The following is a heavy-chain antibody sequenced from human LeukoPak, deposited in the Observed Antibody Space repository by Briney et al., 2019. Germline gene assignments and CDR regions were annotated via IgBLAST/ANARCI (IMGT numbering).Heavy chain of an antibody. D-gene: IGHD2-15*01. Sequence: SQTLSLTCTVSGGSISSGGYHWSWIRQHPGKGLEWIGYIYYSGSTYYNPSLKSRVTISVDTSKNQFSLKLSSVTAADTAVYYCARGWVGGGTTLPLNDYWGQGTLVTVSS. CDR2: IYYSGST. J-gene: IGHJ4*02. CDR1: GGSISSGGYH. CDR3: ARGWVGGGTTLPLNDY. V-gene: IGHV4-31*03.